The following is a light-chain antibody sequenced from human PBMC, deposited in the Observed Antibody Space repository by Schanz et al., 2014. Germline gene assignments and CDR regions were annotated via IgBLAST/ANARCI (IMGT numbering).Light chain of an antibody. J-gene: IGLJ1*01. CDR2: KSN. V-gene: IGLV1-40*01. CDR3: CSYAGSPYV. CDR1: SSNIGAGYD. Sequence: QSVLTQPPSVSGAPGQRVTISCTGSSSNIGAGYDVHWYQQLPGTAPKLLIYKSNQRPSGVPDRFSGSKSGNTASLTVSGLQAEDDADYYCCSYAGSPYVFGTGTKLTVL.